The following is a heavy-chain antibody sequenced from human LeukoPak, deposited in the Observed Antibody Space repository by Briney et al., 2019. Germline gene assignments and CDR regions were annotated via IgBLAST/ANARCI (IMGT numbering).Heavy chain of an antibody. CDR1: GFSVNSNY. V-gene: IGHV3-53*01. Sequence: GGSLRLSCAASGFSVNSNYMTWVRQAPGKGLEWVSVIYTGGATYYIDSVKGRFTISRDNSKNTLYLQMNSLRAEDTAVYYCAKDSGSSWYRGFDYWGQGTLVTVSS. D-gene: IGHD6-13*01. CDR2: IYTGGAT. J-gene: IGHJ4*02. CDR3: AKDSGSSWYRGFDY.